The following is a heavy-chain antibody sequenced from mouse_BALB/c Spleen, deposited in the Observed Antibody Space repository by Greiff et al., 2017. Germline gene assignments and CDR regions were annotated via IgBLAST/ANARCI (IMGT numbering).Heavy chain of an antibody. CDR2: IRNKANGYTT. CDR1: GFTFTDYY. J-gene: IGHJ4*01. D-gene: IGHD1-1*01. Sequence: EVQVVESGGGLVQPGGSLRLSCATSGFTFTDYYMSWVRQPPGKALEWLGFIRNKANGYTTEYSASVKGRFTISRDNSQSILYLQMNTLRAEDSATYYCASTYYGSSPHYYAMDYWGQGTSVTVSS. CDR3: ASTYYGSSPHYYAMDY. V-gene: IGHV7-3*02.